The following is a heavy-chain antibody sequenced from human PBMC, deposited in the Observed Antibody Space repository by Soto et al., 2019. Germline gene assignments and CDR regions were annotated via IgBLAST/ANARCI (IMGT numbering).Heavy chain of an antibody. Sequence: GGSLRLSCSASGFIFSDYAMHWVRQAPGKGMEWVAVILFDGNKKYYADSVKGRFTISRDNSKNTLYLQMNSLRAEDTAVYYCAKDYRQYCSGGSCYSGLDPWGQGTLVTVSS. J-gene: IGHJ5*02. CDR1: GFIFSDYA. V-gene: IGHV3-30*18. D-gene: IGHD2-15*01. CDR3: AKDYRQYCSGGSCYSGLDP. CDR2: ILFDGNKK.